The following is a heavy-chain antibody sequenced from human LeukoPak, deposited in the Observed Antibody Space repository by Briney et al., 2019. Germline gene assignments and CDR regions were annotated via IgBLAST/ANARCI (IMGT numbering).Heavy chain of an antibody. CDR1: GYTFINYY. Sequence: ASVKVSCKTSGYTFINYYMHWVRQAPGQGPEWMGAINPSADNTFYAQKFQGRVTMTRDTSTSTVYMELSSLRSDDTAVYYCARDSSGIEVSSRPDYWGQGTLVTVSS. J-gene: IGHJ4*02. D-gene: IGHD3-10*01. CDR2: INPSADNT. CDR3: ARDSSGIEVSSRPDY. V-gene: IGHV1-46*01.